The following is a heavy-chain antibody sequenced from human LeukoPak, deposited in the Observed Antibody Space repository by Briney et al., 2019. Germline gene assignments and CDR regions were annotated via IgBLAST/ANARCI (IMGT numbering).Heavy chain of an antibody. D-gene: IGHD5-18*01. CDR2: ISGSGGST. J-gene: IGHJ6*02. Sequence: SGGSLRLSCAASGFTFSSYAMSWVRQAPGKGLEWVSAISGSGGSTYYADSVKGRFTISRDNSKNTLYLQMNSLRAEDTAVYYCAKDSSRIYSYGYYYYYYGMDVWGQGTTVTVSS. V-gene: IGHV3-23*01. CDR3: AKDSSRIYSYGYYYYYYGMDV. CDR1: GFTFSSYA.